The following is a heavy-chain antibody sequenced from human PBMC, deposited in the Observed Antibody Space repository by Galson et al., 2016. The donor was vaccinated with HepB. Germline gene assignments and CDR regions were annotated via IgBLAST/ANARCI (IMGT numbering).Heavy chain of an antibody. CDR3: ARRRGSGSHDY. CDR2: INSDGSST. Sequence: SLRLSCAASGFTFSGYNMDWVRQAPGKGLVWVSRINSDGSSTGFADSVKGRFTISRDNAKNSLYLQMNSLRAEDTAVYYCARRRGSGSHDYWGQGTLVTVSS. CDR1: GFTFSGYN. D-gene: IGHD3-10*01. V-gene: IGHV3-74*01. J-gene: IGHJ4*02.